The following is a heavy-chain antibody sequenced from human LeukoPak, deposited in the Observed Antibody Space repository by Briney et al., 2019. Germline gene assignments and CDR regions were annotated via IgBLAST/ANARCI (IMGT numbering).Heavy chain of an antibody. V-gene: IGHV4-59*11. CDR1: GGSISSHY. J-gene: IGHJ4*02. Sequence: PSETLSLTCTVSGGSISSHYWSWIRQSPGKGLEWIGYIYYSGSTNYNPSPKSRVTISVDTSKNQFSLKLSSVTAADTAVYYCARGIAVAGTQWFDYWGQGTLVTVSS. CDR3: ARGIAVAGTQWFDY. D-gene: IGHD6-19*01. CDR2: IYYSGST.